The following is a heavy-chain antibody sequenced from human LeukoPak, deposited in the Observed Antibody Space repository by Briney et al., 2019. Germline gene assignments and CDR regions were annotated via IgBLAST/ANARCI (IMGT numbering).Heavy chain of an antibody. CDR2: ISAYNGNT. J-gene: IGHJ6*02. Sequence: PQASVKVSCKASGYTFTSYGISWVRQAPGQGLEWMGWISAYNGNTNYAQKLQGRVTMTTDTSTSTAYMELRSLRSDDTAVYYCARGLFPDPIVVVPAATPYGMDVWGQGTTVTVSS. D-gene: IGHD2-2*01. V-gene: IGHV1-18*01. CDR1: GYTFTSYG. CDR3: ARGLFPDPIVVVPAATPYGMDV.